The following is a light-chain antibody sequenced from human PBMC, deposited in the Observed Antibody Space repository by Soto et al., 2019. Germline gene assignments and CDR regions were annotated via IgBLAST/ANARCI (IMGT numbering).Light chain of an antibody. CDR3: CSYAGSSTYV. V-gene: IGLV2-23*01. CDR1: SSYVWSYNL. J-gene: IGLJ1*01. CDR2: EGS. Sequence: SLLAHPASVARSPGQSITISCTETSSYVWSYNLVSWYQQHPGKAPKLMIYEGSKRPSGVSNRFSGSKSGNTASLTISGLQAEDEADYYCCSYAGSSTYVFGTWSKVTVL.